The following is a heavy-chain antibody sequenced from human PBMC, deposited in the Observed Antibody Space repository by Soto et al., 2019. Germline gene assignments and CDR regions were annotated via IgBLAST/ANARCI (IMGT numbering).Heavy chain of an antibody. CDR2: IYYSGST. CDR1: GCSISSSSYY. Sequence: SETLSLTCSVSGCSISSSSYYWGWIRQPPGKGLEWIGSIYYSGSTYYNPSLKSRVTISVDTSKNQFSLKLSSVTAADTAVYYCASSYYDFWSGKNDAFDIWGQGTMVTVSS. J-gene: IGHJ3*02. D-gene: IGHD3-3*01. V-gene: IGHV4-39*01. CDR3: ASSYYDFWSGKNDAFDI.